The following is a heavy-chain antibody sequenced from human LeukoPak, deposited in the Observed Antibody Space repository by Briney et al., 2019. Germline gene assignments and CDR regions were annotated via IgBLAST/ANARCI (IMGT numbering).Heavy chain of an antibody. CDR3: ARGGYSYGYYGMDV. J-gene: IGHJ6*02. CDR2: IYYSGST. Sequence: SETLSLTCTVSGGSISSYYWSWIRQPPGKGLEWIGYIYYSGSTNYNPSLKSRVTISVDTSKNQFSLKLSSVTAADTAVYYCARGGYSYGYYGMDVWGQGTTATVSS. D-gene: IGHD5-18*01. CDR1: GGSISSYY. V-gene: IGHV4-59*01.